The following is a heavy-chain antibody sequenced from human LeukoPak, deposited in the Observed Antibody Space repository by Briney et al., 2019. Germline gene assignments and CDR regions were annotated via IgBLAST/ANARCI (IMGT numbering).Heavy chain of an antibody. J-gene: IGHJ4*02. CDR1: GYTFTGYY. V-gene: IGHV1-18*04. CDR2: ISAYNGNT. Sequence: ASVKVSCKASGYTFTGYYMHWVRQAPGQGLEWMGWISAYNGNTNYAQKLQGRVTMTTDTSTSTAYMELRSLRSDDTAVYYCARDTGPLGSDDYWGQGTLVTVSS. D-gene: IGHD2-15*01. CDR3: ARDTGPLGSDDY.